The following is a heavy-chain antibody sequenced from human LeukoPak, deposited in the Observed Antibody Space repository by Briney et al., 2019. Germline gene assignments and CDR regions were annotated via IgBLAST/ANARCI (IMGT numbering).Heavy chain of an antibody. J-gene: IGHJ4*02. CDR1: GFTSSSYA. D-gene: IGHD3-10*01. CDR2: ISGSGGST. V-gene: IGHV3-23*01. Sequence: GGSLRLSCAASGFTSSSYAMSWVRQAPGKGLEWVSAISGSGGSTYYADSVKGRFTISRDNSKNTLYLQMNSLRAEDTAVYYCAKDGLLWFGDAWDYWGQGTLVTVSS. CDR3: AKDGLLWFGDAWDY.